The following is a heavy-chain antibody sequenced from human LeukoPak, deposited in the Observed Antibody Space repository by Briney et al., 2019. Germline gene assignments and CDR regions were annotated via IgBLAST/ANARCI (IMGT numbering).Heavy chain of an antibody. D-gene: IGHD6-13*01. CDR1: GFTFSTYS. Sequence: GGSLRLSCAASGFTFSTYSMTWVRQAPGKGLEWLSYISGDSNTIFYADSEKGRFTVSRDNAKSSLYLQMNSLRDEDTAVYYCARGPGIAAAGRCDYWGQGTLVTVSS. CDR3: ARGPGIAAAGRCDY. CDR2: ISGDSNTI. J-gene: IGHJ4*02. V-gene: IGHV3-48*02.